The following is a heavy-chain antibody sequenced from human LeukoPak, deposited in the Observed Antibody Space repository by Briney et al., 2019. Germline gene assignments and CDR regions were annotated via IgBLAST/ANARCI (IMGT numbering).Heavy chain of an antibody. V-gene: IGHV3-23*01. CDR3: AKDNSGYDILTGLYSFDY. J-gene: IGHJ4*02. CDR2: ISGRGGST. Sequence: QPGGSLRLSCAASGFTFSSYAMSWVRQAPGKGLEWVSAISGRGGSTYYADSVKGRFTISRDNSKNKLYLQMNSLRAEDTAVYYCAKDNSGYDILTGLYSFDYWGQGTLVTVSS. D-gene: IGHD3-9*01. CDR1: GFTFSSYA.